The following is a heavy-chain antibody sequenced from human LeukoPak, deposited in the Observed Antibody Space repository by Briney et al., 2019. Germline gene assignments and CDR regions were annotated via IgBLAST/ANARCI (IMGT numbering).Heavy chain of an antibody. J-gene: IGHJ4*02. CDR1: GFTFSSYW. V-gene: IGHV3-7*01. CDR2: TKEDGSQK. CDR3: ARDLFGAGSSWYFDY. D-gene: IGHD6-13*01. Sequence: PGGSLRLSCAASGFTFSSYWMTWVRQAPGKGLEWVANTKEDGSQKNYVDSVKGRFTVSRDNAKNSLYLQMNSLRAEDTAVYYCARDLFGAGSSWYFDYWGQGTLVTVSS.